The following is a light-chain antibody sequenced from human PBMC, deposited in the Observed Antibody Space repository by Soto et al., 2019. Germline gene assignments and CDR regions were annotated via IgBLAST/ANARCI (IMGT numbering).Light chain of an antibody. J-gene: IGKJ1*01. CDR1: QSISHW. Sequence: DIQMTQAPSTQSASIGDRVIITCRASQSISHWLAWYQQKPGKAPKLLISDASILESGVPSRFSGSTSGTEFTLTISSLQPDDFATYYCQQYHTYRTFGQGTKVEIK. V-gene: IGKV1-5*01. CDR2: DAS. CDR3: QQYHTYRT.